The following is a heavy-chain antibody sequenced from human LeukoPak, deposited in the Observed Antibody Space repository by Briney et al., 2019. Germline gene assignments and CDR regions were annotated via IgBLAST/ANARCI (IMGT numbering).Heavy chain of an antibody. Sequence: ASVKVSCKASGYTFTSYDVHWLRQATGQGLEWLGWMNPNSGNTGYAQKFQGRVTMTRDTAISTAYMDLSSLRSEDTAVYYCAVAPDGYNGGCLYWGQGTLVTVSS. CDR1: GYTFTSYD. J-gene: IGHJ1*01. CDR3: AVAPDGYNGGCLY. V-gene: IGHV1-8*01. CDR2: MNPNSGNT. D-gene: IGHD6-19*01.